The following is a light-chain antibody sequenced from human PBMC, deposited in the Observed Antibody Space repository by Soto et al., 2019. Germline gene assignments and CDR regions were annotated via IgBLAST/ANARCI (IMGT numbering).Light chain of an antibody. Sequence: QSVLTQPPSVSGAPGQRITISCTGSPSNIGAGFDVHWYQQFPGTAPKLLIYGTTSRPSGVPDRFSGSQSGTSAFLAITGLQAGDEADYYCQSYDTSLSGAWVFGGGTKLTVL. V-gene: IGLV1-40*01. CDR2: GTT. CDR1: PSNIGAGFD. CDR3: QSYDTSLSGAWV. J-gene: IGLJ3*02.